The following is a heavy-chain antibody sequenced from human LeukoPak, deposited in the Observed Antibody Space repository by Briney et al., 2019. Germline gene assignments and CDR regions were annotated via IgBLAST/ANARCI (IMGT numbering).Heavy chain of an antibody. V-gene: IGHV3-48*01. CDR3: ARDSRPVRGVIPYYFDN. CDR1: GFTFSNYN. CDR2: ISSSSTIT. D-gene: IGHD3-10*01. J-gene: IGHJ4*02. Sequence: PGGSLRLSCAASGFTFSNYNINWVRQAPGKGLEWVSYISSSSTITYYADSVKGRFTISRDNAKNSLYLQVNSLRGEDTAVYYCARDSRPVRGVIPYYFDNWGQGTLVTVSS.